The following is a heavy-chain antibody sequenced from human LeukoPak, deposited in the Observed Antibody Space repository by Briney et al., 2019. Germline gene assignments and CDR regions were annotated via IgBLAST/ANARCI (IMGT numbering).Heavy chain of an antibody. Sequence: GESLKISCKGSGYSFTSYWIGWVRQMPGKGLEWMGIIYPGDSDTRYSPSFQGQVTISAGKSISTAYLQWSSLKASDTAMYYCARDGGDCSSTSCYISAPDYWGQGTLVTVSS. CDR1: GYSFTSYW. V-gene: IGHV5-51*03. CDR3: ARDGGDCSSTSCYISAPDY. CDR2: IYPGDSDT. J-gene: IGHJ4*02. D-gene: IGHD2-2*02.